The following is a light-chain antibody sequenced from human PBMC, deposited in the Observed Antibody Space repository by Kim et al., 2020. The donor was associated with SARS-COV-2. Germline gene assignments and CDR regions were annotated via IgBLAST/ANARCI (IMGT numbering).Light chain of an antibody. CDR1: QSVSSY. J-gene: IGKJ5*01. CDR3: QHRSNWPIT. CDR2: DAS. V-gene: IGKV3-11*01. Sequence: LSPGERATLSCRASQSVSSYLAWYQQKVGQAPRLLISDASNRATGIPARFSGSGSGTDFTLTISSLEPEDFAVYYCQHRSNWPITFGQGTRLEIK.